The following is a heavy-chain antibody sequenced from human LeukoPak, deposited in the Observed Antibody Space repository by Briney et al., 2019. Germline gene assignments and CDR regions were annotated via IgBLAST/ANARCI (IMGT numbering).Heavy chain of an antibody. Sequence: TSETLSLTCTVSGGSISSYYWSWIRQPPGRGLEWIGYIYYSGSTNYNPSLKSRVTISVDTSKNQFSLKLSSVTAADTAVYYCARDSRGYNLLDWFDPWGQGTLVTVSS. CDR1: GGSISSYY. D-gene: IGHD5-24*01. CDR2: IYYSGST. J-gene: IGHJ5*02. CDR3: ARDSRGYNLLDWFDP. V-gene: IGHV4-59*01.